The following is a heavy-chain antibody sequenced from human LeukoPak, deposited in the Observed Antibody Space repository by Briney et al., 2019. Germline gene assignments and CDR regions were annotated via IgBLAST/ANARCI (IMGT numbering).Heavy chain of an antibody. Sequence: EASVTVSFTASGYIFTTNVVHWVWQAPGQRLEWMGWINLGNGDTKYSQEFQGRVIFTRDTAATTDYMELSSLTSDNMTIYCCARVKKSGSSNYFDPWGEGALVTVSS. CDR2: INLGNGDT. CDR3: ARVKKSGSSNYFDP. D-gene: IGHD3-10*01. V-gene: IGHV1-3*03. CDR1: GYIFTTNV. J-gene: IGHJ5*02.